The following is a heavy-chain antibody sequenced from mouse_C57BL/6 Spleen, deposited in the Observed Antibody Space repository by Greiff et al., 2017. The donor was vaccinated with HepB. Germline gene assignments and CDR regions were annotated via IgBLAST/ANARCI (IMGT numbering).Heavy chain of an antibody. CDR2: ISSGGSYT. CDR3: ARDWDVGYFDY. D-gene: IGHD4-1*01. Sequence: EVHLVESGGDLVKPGGSLKLSCAASGFTFSSYGMSWVRQTPDKRLEWVATISSGGSYTYYPDSVKGRFTISRDNAKNTLYLQRSSLKSEDTAMYYCARDWDVGYFDYWGQGTTLTVAS. CDR1: GFTFSSYG. J-gene: IGHJ2*01. V-gene: IGHV5-6*01.